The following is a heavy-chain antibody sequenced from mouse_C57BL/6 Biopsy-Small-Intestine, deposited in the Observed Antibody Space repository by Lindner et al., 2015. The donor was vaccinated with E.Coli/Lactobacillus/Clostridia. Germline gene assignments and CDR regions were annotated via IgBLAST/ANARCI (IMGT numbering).Heavy chain of an antibody. D-gene: IGHD3-3*01. CDR1: GYAFSSSW. Sequence: VQLQESGPXLVKPGASVKISCKASGYAFSSSWMNWVKQRPGKGLEWIGRIYPGDGNTNFNGKFKGKATLTADTSSSTAYMQLSSLTSEDSAVYFCARGTRLDYWGQGTTLTVSS. CDR3: ARGTRLDY. V-gene: IGHV1-82*01. J-gene: IGHJ2*01. CDR2: IYPGDGNT.